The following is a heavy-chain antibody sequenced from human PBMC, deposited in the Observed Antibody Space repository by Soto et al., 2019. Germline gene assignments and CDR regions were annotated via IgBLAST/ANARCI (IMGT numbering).Heavy chain of an antibody. V-gene: IGHV4-34*01. D-gene: IGHD6-6*01. CDR3: ARGGPRMKQLVYYRGAYYYYGMDV. Sequence: SETLSLTCAVYGGSFSGYYWSWIRQPPGKGLEWIGEINHSGSTNYNPSLKSRVTISVDTSKNQFSLKLSSVTAADTAVYYCARGGPRMKQLVYYRGAYYYYGMDVWGQGTTVTVSS. CDR2: INHSGST. J-gene: IGHJ6*02. CDR1: GGSFSGYY.